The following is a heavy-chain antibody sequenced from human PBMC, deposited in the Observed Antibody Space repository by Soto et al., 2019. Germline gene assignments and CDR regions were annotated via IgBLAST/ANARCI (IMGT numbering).Heavy chain of an antibody. V-gene: IGHV1-8*01. Sequence: VLLMKLGPGVRKPGASVTVSCEVPGVPFGNNELNWVRQAPGKGLKWMGWMNPSSEITGYAQKFQGRVTMTRITSTNTAYMELRSLTSEDTAVYYCAKNADFFHYHMDVWGEGTTVTVSS. J-gene: IGHJ6*03. CDR3: AKNADFFHYHMDV. CDR2: MNPSSEIT. CDR1: GVPFGNNE.